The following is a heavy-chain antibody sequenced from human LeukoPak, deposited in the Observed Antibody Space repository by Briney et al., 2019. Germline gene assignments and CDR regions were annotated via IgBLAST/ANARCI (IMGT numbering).Heavy chain of an antibody. CDR3: ARGRQQLIPRYMDV. D-gene: IGHD6-13*01. V-gene: IGHV3-23*01. CDR2: ISGSGDTT. CDR1: GFTFSSYA. Sequence: GGSLRLSCAASGFTFSSYAMSWVRQAPGKGLEWVSTISGSGDTTYYADSVKGRFTISRDNSKNTLYLQMNSLRAEDTAVYYCARGRQQLIPRYMDVWGKGTTVTVSS. J-gene: IGHJ6*03.